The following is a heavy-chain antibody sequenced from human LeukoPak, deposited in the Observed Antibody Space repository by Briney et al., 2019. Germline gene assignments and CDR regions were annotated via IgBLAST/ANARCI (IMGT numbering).Heavy chain of an antibody. CDR1: GFIFSSYA. V-gene: IGHV3-48*02. D-gene: IGHD3-22*01. CDR2: ICCSSSTI. CDR3: ARVRFYYDSSGYGFFDY. J-gene: IGHJ4*02. Sequence: PGGSLRLSCAASGFIFSSYAMNWVRQAPGKGLEWVSYICCSSSTIYNADSVKGRFTISRDNAKNTLYLQMNSLRDEDTAVYYCARVRFYYDSSGYGFFDYWGQGALVTVSS.